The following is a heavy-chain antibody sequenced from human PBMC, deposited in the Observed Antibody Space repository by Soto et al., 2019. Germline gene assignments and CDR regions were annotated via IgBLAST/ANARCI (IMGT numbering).Heavy chain of an antibody. V-gene: IGHV3-33*01. CDR2: IWYDGSNK. CDR3: ARGPGGFGELLHYYYYGMDV. J-gene: IGHJ6*02. CDR1: GFTFSSYG. D-gene: IGHD3-10*01. Sequence: QVQLVESGGGVVQPGRSLRLSCAASGFTFSSYGMHWVRQAPGKGLEWVAVIWYDGSNKYYADSVKGRFTISRDNSKNSXYXXMNSLRAEDTAVYYGARGPGGFGELLHYYYYGMDVWGQGTTVTVSS.